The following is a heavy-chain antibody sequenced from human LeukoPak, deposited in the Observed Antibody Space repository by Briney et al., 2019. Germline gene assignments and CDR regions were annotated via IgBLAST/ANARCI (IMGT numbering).Heavy chain of an antibody. CDR2: ISWNSGSI. CDR1: GFTFDDYA. CDR3: AKGAMILSSAPLDY. Sequence: PGGSLRLSCAASGFTFDDYAMHWVRQAPGKGLEWVSGISWNSGSIGYADSEKGRFTISRDNAKNSLYLQMNSLRAEDTALYYCAKGAMILSSAPLDYWGQGTLVTVSS. J-gene: IGHJ4*02. D-gene: IGHD3-22*01. V-gene: IGHV3-9*01.